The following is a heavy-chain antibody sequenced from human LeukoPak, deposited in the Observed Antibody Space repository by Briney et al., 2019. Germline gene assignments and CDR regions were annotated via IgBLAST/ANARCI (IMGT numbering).Heavy chain of an antibody. CDR3: ARAMPMVVTLPGKYYFDY. J-gene: IGHJ4*02. CDR1: GGTFSSYA. D-gene: IGHD4-23*01. Sequence: GASVKVSCKASGGTFSSYAISWVRQAPGQGLEWMGGIIPIFGTANYAQKFQGRVTITTDESTSTAYMELSSLRSEDTAVYCCARAMPMVVTLPGKYYFDYWGQGTLVTVSS. V-gene: IGHV1-69*05. CDR2: IIPIFGTA.